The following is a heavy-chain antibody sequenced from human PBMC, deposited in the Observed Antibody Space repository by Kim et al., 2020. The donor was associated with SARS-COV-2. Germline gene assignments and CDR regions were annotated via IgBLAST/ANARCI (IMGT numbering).Heavy chain of an antibody. CDR3: AKDQMVPWFRTGQFDP. J-gene: IGHJ5*02. CDR2: ISGSGGST. Sequence: GGSLRLSCAASGFTFSSYAMSWVRQAPGKGLEWVSAISGSGGSTYYADSVKGRFTISRDNSKNTLYLQMNSLRAEDTAVYYCAKDQMVPWFRTGQFDPWGQGTLVTVSS. D-gene: IGHD3-10*01. V-gene: IGHV3-23*01. CDR1: GFTFSSYA.